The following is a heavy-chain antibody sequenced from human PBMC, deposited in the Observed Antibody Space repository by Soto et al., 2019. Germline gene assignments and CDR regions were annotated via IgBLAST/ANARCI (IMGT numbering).Heavy chain of an antibody. V-gene: IGHV3-48*01. D-gene: IGHD3-3*01. CDR3: AKAANYDFWSGYYTHFVFDAFDI. CDR1: GFTFSSYS. Sequence: GGSLRLSCAASGFTFSSYSMNWVRQAPGKGLEWVSYISSSSSTIYYADSVKGRFTISRDNSKNTLYLQMNSLRAEDTAVYYCAKAANYDFWSGYYTHFVFDAFDIWGQGTMVTVSS. J-gene: IGHJ3*02. CDR2: ISSSSSTI.